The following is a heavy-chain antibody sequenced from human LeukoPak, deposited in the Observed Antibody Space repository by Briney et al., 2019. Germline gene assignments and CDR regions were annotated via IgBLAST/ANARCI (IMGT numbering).Heavy chain of an antibody. CDR1: GYTFTSYY. V-gene: IGHV1-46*01. Sequence: VASVKVSCKASGYTFTSYYMHWVRQAPGQGLEWMGIINPSGGSTRYAQKFQGRVTMTRDTSTSTVYMELSSLRSEDTAVYYCARDGVDYGDYVVFDYWGQGTLVTVSS. J-gene: IGHJ4*02. CDR3: ARDGVDYGDYVVFDY. D-gene: IGHD4-17*01. CDR2: INPSGGST.